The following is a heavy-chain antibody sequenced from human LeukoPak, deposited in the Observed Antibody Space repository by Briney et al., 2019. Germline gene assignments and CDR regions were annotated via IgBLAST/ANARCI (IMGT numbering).Heavy chain of an antibody. D-gene: IGHD3-22*01. CDR1: GFTFSSYA. V-gene: IGHV3-23*01. CDR2: ISGSGGAT. CDR3: AIYDSSGYFGY. Sequence: GGSLRLSCAASGFTFSSYAMSWVRQAPGKGLEWVSAISGSGGATYYADSVKGRSTISRDNSKNTLYLQMNSLRAEDTAVYYCAIYDSSGYFGYWGQGTLVTVSS. J-gene: IGHJ4*02.